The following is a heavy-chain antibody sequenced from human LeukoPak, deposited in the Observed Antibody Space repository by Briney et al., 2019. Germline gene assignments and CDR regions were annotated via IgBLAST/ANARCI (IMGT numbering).Heavy chain of an antibody. D-gene: IGHD5-18*01. CDR2: IIPIFGTA. CDR1: GGTFSSYA. Sequence: SVKVSCKASGGTFSSYAISWVRQAPGQGLEWMGRIIPIFGTANYAQKFQGRVTITTDESTSTAYMELSSLRSEDTAVYYCAKDQSTYSYGDYRGQGTLVTVSS. V-gene: IGHV1-69*05. J-gene: IGHJ4*02. CDR3: AKDQSTYSYGDY.